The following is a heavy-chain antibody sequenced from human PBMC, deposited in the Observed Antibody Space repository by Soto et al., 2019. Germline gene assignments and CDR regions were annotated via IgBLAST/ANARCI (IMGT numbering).Heavy chain of an antibody. CDR1: GGSFSGYY. V-gene: IGHV4-34*01. CDR2: INHSGST. J-gene: IGHJ4*02. CDR3: ARDKITGLLDY. D-gene: IGHD2-8*02. Sequence: QVQLQQWGAGLLKPSETLSLTCAVYGGSFSGYYWTWIRQPPGTGLEWIGEINHSGSTNYNPSLKSRVTISLDTSKTQFSLKLTSVTAADTVVYSCARDKITGLLDYWGQGTLVTVSS.